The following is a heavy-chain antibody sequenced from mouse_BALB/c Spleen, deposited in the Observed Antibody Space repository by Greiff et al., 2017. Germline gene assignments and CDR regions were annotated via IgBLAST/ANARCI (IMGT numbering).Heavy chain of an antibody. D-gene: IGHD2-1*01. CDR1: GYSITSDYA. J-gene: IGHJ4*01. V-gene: IGHV3-2*02. CDR3: AYGNYERGYAMDY. Sequence: EVQLKESGPGLVKPSQSLSLTCTVTGYSITSDYAWNWIRQFPGNKLEWMGYISYSGSTSYNPSLKSRISITRDTSKNQFFLQLNSVTTEDTATYYCAYGNYERGYAMDYWGQGTSVTVSS. CDR2: ISYSGST.